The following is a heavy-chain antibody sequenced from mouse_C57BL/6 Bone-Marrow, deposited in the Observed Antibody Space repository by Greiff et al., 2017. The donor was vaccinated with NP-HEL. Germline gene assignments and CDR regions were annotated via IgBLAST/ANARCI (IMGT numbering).Heavy chain of an antibody. Sequence: QVQLQQPGAELVKPGASVKLSCKASGYTFTSYWMQWVKQRPGQGLEWIGEIDPSDSYTNYNQKFKGKATLTVDTSSSTAYMQLSSLTSEDSAVYYCARSYDGPFDYWGQGTTLTVSS. CDR2: IDPSDSYT. CDR1: GYTFTSYW. CDR3: ARSYDGPFDY. D-gene: IGHD2-3*01. J-gene: IGHJ2*01. V-gene: IGHV1-50*01.